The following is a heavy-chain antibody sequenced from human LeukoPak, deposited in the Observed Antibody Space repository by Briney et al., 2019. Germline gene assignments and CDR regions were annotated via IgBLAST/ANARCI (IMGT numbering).Heavy chain of an antibody. D-gene: IGHD2-15*01. CDR1: GFNFSTYG. V-gene: IGHV3-33*06. CDR3: AKDVVAGSPGD. Sequence: GTSLRLSCAASGFNFSTYGMHWVRQAPGKGLEWVAIICYDGTNAYYADSVKARFTILRDNSKSTLYLQMNSLRAEDTAVYYCAKDVVAGSPGDWGQGTLVTVSS. J-gene: IGHJ4*02. CDR2: ICYDGTNA.